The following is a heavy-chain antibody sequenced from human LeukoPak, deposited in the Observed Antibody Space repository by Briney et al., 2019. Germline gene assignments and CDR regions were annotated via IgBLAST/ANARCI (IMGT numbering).Heavy chain of an antibody. J-gene: IGHJ4*02. Sequence: ASVKVSCKASGYSFTSYYIHWVRQAPGQGLEWMGIINPRGGSRSYPQNFQGRVTMTRDTSTSTVHMELSSLRSDDTAVYYCARDKGVVPAAAMFYLGYWGQGTLVTVSS. CDR3: ARDKGVVPAAAMFYLGY. V-gene: IGHV1-46*01. CDR1: GYSFTSYY. CDR2: INPRGGSR. D-gene: IGHD2-2*01.